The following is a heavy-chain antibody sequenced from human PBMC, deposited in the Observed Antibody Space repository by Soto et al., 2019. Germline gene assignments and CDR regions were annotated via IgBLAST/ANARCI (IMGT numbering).Heavy chain of an antibody. D-gene: IGHD6-25*01. CDR2: ISTSGTNE. CDR3: ARAAVLFSRLEY. V-gene: IGHV3-11*01. Sequence: QVQLMESGGDLVKPGGSLRLSCAASGFRFSDFYMTWIRQAPGKGLEWVSYISTSGTNEFYADSVKGRFTISRDNAKASLYLQMNSLRSEDTAVYFCARAAVLFSRLEYWGQGALVTVSS. J-gene: IGHJ4*02. CDR1: GFRFSDFY.